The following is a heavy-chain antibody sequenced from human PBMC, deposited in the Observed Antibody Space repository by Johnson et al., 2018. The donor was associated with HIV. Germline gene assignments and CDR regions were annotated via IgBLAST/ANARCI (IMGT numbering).Heavy chain of an antibody. J-gene: IGHJ3*01. CDR2: LYTGDRP. CDR1: GFSVSSNN. CDR3: ARAPRWSQTFDL. V-gene: IGHV3-66*01. D-gene: IGHD2-15*01. Sequence: VQLVESGGGLVQPGGSLRLSCAASGFSVSSNNMTWVRQAHGKGLEWVSVLYTGDRPYYADSVRGSFTVSRDNSKNTMYLQMNSLRAEDTALYYCARAPRWSQTFDLWGQGTMVTVSS.